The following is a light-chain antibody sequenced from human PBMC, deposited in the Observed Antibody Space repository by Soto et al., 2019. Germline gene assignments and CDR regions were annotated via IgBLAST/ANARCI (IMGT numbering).Light chain of an antibody. CDR3: QQYGDSPAT. CDR1: LSVSSSY. J-gene: IGKJ3*01. Sequence: EIVLTQSPGTLSLSPGERATLSCRASLSVSSSYLAWYQQKPGQAPRLLIYGAFNRATGIPDRFSGSGSGTDFTLTFSRLEPEDFAVYYCQQYGDSPATFGPGTKVDIK. V-gene: IGKV3-20*01. CDR2: GAF.